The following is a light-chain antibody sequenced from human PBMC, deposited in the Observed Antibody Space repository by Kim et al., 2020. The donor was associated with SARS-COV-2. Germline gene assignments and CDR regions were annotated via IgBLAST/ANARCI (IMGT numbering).Light chain of an antibody. Sequence: APGKTAGITWGGNNIGSKSVHWYQQKPGQAPVLVIYYDSDRPSGIPERFSGSNSGNTATLTISRVEAGDEADYYCQVWDSSSDHPVFGGGTQLTVL. CDR1: NIGSKS. CDR3: QVWDSSSDHPV. V-gene: IGLV3-21*04. J-gene: IGLJ2*01. CDR2: YDS.